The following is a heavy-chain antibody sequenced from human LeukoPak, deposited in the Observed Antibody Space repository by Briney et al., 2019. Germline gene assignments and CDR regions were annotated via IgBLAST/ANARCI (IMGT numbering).Heavy chain of an antibody. V-gene: IGHV1-2*02. CDR3: ARERRGGINWFDP. CDR1: GYTFTSYY. J-gene: IGHJ5*02. Sequence: ASVKVSCKASGYTFTSYYMHWVRQAPGQGLEWMGWINPNSGGTNYAQKFQGRVTMTRDTSISTAYMELSRLRSDDTAVYYCARERRGGINWFDPWGRGTLVTVSS. CDR2: INPNSGGT. D-gene: IGHD3-16*01.